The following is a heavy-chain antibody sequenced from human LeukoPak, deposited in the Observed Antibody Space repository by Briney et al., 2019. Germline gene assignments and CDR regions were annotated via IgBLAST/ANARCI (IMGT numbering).Heavy chain of an antibody. CDR1: GYTFTGYD. Sequence: ASVKVSCKASGYTFTGYDINWVRQATGQGLEWMGWMNPNSGNTGYAQKFQGRVTMTRNTSISTAYMELSSLRSEDTAVYYCARTPVAGTSRIDWFDPWGQGTLVTVSS. V-gene: IGHV1-8*01. J-gene: IGHJ5*02. CDR3: ARTPVAGTSRIDWFDP. CDR2: MNPNSGNT. D-gene: IGHD6-19*01.